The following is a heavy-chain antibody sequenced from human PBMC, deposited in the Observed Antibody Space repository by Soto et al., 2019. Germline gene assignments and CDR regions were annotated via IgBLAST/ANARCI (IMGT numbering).Heavy chain of an antibody. V-gene: IGHV4-59*01. CDR2: IYYTVST. CDR1: GGSINNYY. Sequence: SETLSLTCAVSGGSINNYYWSWIRQPPGKRLEWIGYIYYTVSTTSNPSLESRVTMSVDTSKNQFSLKLSSVNAADTAVYYCAKYRRTEAEGFTLDYWGRGTLVTVSS. D-gene: IGHD6-13*01. J-gene: IGHJ4*02. CDR3: AKYRRTEAEGFTLDY.